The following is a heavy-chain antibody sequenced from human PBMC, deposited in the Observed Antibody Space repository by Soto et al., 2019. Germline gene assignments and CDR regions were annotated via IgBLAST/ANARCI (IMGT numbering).Heavy chain of an antibody. D-gene: IGHD1-20*01. CDR1: GFTFGSFT. J-gene: IGHJ6*02. CDR3: ARGNWNYYYGFDV. V-gene: IGHV3-21*06. CDR2: ISSSSAYI. Sequence: EVHLVEAGGGLVKPGESLTLSCAGSGFTFGSFTLNWVRQAPGKGLEWVSSISSSSAYIYYAESVKGRFTISRDNARSTLYLQMNSLRLDDTAVYFCARGNWNYYYGFDVWGQGTTVTVSS.